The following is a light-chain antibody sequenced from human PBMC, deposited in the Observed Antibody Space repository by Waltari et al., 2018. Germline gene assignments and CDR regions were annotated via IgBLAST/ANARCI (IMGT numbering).Light chain of an antibody. J-gene: IGKJ1*01. CDR2: AAS. CDR3: QQYYSTPRT. CDR1: QGISTY. Sequence: DIRMTQSPSSLSASVGDRVTITCRASQGISTYLNWYQQKPGKAPMLLIHAASSLESGVPSRFSGSGSGTDFTLTISSLQAEDVAVYYCQQYYSTPRTFGQGTKVEIK. V-gene: IGKV1-39*01.